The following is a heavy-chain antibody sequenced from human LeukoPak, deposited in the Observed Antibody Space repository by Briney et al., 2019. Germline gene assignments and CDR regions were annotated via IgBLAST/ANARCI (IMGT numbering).Heavy chain of an antibody. Sequence: ASVKVSCKASGYTFTGYYMHWVRQAPGQGLEWMGWISAYNGNTNYAQKLQGRVTMTTDTSTSTAYMELRSLRSDDTAVYYCARDLRIQLWTYYNYWGQGTLVTVSS. D-gene: IGHD5-18*01. CDR2: ISAYNGNT. CDR3: ARDLRIQLWTYYNY. V-gene: IGHV1-18*04. J-gene: IGHJ4*02. CDR1: GYTFTGYY.